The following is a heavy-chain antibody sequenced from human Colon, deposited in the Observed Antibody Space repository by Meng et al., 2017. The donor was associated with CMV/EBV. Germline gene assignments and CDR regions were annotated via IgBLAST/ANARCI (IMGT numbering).Heavy chain of an antibody. Sequence: ASVKVSCKASGYTFTSYAMHWVRQAPGQRLEWMGWSNAGNGNTKYSQEFQGRVTITRDTSASTVYMELSSLRSEDTAVYYCVLGVVPAAHPFDYWGQGTLVTVSS. CDR3: VLGVVPAAHPFDY. V-gene: IGHV1-3*02. D-gene: IGHD2-2*01. CDR2: SNAGNGNT. J-gene: IGHJ4*02. CDR1: GYTFTSYA.